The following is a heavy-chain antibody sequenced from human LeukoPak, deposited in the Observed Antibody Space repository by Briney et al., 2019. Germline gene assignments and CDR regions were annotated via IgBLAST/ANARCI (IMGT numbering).Heavy chain of an antibody. V-gene: IGHV1-69*02. Sequence: ASVKVSCKASGYTFTDYYMHWVRQAPGQGLEWMGRIIPILGIANYAQKFQGRVTITADKSTSTAYMELSSLRSEDTAVYYCARISFIVGTANNDYWGQGTLVTVSS. CDR2: IIPILGIA. J-gene: IGHJ4*02. D-gene: IGHD1-26*01. CDR1: GYTFTDYY. CDR3: ARISFIVGTANNDY.